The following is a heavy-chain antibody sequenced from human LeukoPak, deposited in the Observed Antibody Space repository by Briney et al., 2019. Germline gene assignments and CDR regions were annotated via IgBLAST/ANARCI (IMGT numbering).Heavy chain of an antibody. CDR1: GGSISSSSYY. V-gene: IGHV4-39*01. CDR3: ASIAVAGLVPFDY. D-gene: IGHD6-19*01. Sequence: SETLSLTCTVSGGSISSSSYYWGWIRQPPGKGLEWIGSIYYSGSTYYNTSLKSQVTISVDTSKNQFSLKLSSVTAADTAVYYCASIAVAGLVPFDYWGQGTLVTVSS. J-gene: IGHJ4*02. CDR2: IYYSGST.